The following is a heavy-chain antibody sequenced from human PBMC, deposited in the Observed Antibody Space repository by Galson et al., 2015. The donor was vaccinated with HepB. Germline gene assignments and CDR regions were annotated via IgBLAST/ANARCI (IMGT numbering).Heavy chain of an antibody. CDR3: TRVRYDSSGYYRGPGYFDY. CDR1: GFTFGDYA. Sequence: SLRLSCAASGFTFGDYAMSWFRQAPGKGLEWVGFIRSKAYGGTTEYAASVKGRFTISRDDSKSIAYLQMNSLKPEDTAVYYCTRVRYDSSGYYRGPGYFDYWGQGTLVTVSS. D-gene: IGHD3-22*01. V-gene: IGHV3-49*03. CDR2: IRSKAYGGTT. J-gene: IGHJ4*02.